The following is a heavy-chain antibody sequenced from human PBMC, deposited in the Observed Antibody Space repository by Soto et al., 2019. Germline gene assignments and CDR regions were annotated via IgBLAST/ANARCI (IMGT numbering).Heavy chain of an antibody. D-gene: IGHD3-3*01. Sequence: SETLSLTCAVYGGSFSGYYWSWIRQPPGKGLEWIGEINHSGSTNYNPSLKSRVTISVDTSKNQFSLKLSSVTAADTAVYYCARGYFWSGYYTSSEVYFQHWGQGTLVTVSS. V-gene: IGHV4-34*01. CDR3: ARGYFWSGYYTSSEVYFQH. CDR1: GGSFSGYY. J-gene: IGHJ1*01. CDR2: INHSGST.